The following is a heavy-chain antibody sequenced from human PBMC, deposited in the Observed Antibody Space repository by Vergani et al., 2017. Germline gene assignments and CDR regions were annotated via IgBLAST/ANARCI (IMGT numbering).Heavy chain of an antibody. D-gene: IGHD3-10*01. CDR2: IYYSGST. CDR3: ARVGTYYGSGSYSGYWFDP. V-gene: IGHV4-59*01. Sequence: QVQLQESGPGLVKPSETLSLTCNVSGGSISSYYWSWIRQPPGKGLEWSGYIYYSGSTNYNPSLKSRVTISVDTSKNQFSLKLSSVTAADTAVYYCARVGTYYGSGSYSGYWFDPWGQGTLVTVSS. CDR1: GGSISSYY. J-gene: IGHJ5*02.